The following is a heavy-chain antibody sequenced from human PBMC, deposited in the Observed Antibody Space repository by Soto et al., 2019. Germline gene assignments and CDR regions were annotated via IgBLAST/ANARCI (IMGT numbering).Heavy chain of an antibody. J-gene: IGHJ4*02. CDR1: GGSISSGDYY. D-gene: IGHD6-13*01. CDR3: ARVTAAAGTSYYFDY. CDR2: IYYSGST. Sequence: QVQLQESGPGLVKPSQTLSLTCTVSGGSISSGDYYWSWIRQPPGKGLEWIGYIYYSGSTYYNPSLKSRVTISVDTSKLSSVTAADTAVYYCARVTAAAGTSYYFDYWGQGTLFTVSS. V-gene: IGHV4-30-4*01.